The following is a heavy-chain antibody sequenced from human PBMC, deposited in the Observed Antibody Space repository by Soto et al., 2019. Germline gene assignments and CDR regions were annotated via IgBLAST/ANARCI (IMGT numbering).Heavy chain of an antibody. CDR2: AAYSGGT. V-gene: IGHV4-39*01. J-gene: IGHJ4*02. D-gene: IGHD2-15*01. CDR1: GGSIANNNYF. Sequence: SETLSLTCTVSGGSIANNNYFWGWVRQPPGKGLEWIGSAAYSGGTYKNPSLKSRVTVSVDTSKNQFSLKLTSVTAADTAVYYCAKVVVGATSHSDFDSWGQGTLVTVSS. CDR3: AKVVVGATSHSDFDS.